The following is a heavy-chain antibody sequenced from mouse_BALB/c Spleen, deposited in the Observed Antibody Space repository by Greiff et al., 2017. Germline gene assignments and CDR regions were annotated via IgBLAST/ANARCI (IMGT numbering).Heavy chain of an antibody. V-gene: IGHV1-62-2*01. Sequence: QVQLKESGAGLVKPGASVKLSCKASGYTFTEYIIHWVKQRPGQGLEWIGWFYPGSGSIKYNEKFKDKATLTADKSSSTVYMELSRLTSEDAAVYFWTGHEGSIYDYGGWFAYWGQGTLVTVSA. CDR1: GYTFTEYI. CDR2: FYPGSGSI. CDR3: TGHEGSIYDYGGWFAY. J-gene: IGHJ3*01. D-gene: IGHD2-4*01.